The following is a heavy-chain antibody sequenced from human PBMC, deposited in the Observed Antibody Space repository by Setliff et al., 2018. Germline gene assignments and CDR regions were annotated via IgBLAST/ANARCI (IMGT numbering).Heavy chain of an antibody. J-gene: IGHJ4*02. CDR1: GYTFTSYV. D-gene: IGHD4-17*01. CDR3: ARPSTVTIFDY. V-gene: IGHV1-3*04. CDR2: INTGNGNT. Sequence: GASVKVSCKASGYTFTSYVMHWVRQAPGQRLEWMGWINTGNGNTNYAQKLQGRVTMTTDTSTSTAYMELSSLRSEDTAVHYCARPSTVTIFDYWGQGTLVTVSS.